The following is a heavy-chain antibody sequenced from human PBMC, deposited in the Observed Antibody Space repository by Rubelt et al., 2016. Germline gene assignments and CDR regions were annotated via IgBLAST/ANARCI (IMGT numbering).Heavy chain of an antibody. J-gene: IGHJ4*02. CDR3: ARDLGLYDSSGSTFDY. V-gene: IGHV3-15*01. D-gene: IGHD3-22*01. CDR2: IKSKTDGGTT. Sequence: RGGLEWVGRIKSKTDGGTTDYAAPVKGRFTISRDDSKNTLYLQMNSLKTEDTAVYYCARDLGLYDSSGSTFDYWGQGTLVTVSS.